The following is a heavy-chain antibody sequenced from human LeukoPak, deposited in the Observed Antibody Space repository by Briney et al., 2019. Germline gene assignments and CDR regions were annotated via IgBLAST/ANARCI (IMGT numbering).Heavy chain of an antibody. D-gene: IGHD1-26*01. Sequence: PGGSLRLSCAASGFTFSSYGMHWVRQAPGKGLEWVAVISHDGNRKFYGDSVKGRFTISRDNAKRSLYLHMSSLRAEDTAGYYCARINSGTYWGDAFDIWGQGTMVTVSS. CDR1: GFTFSSYG. CDR2: ISHDGNRK. CDR3: ARINSGTYWGDAFDI. J-gene: IGHJ3*02. V-gene: IGHV3-33*05.